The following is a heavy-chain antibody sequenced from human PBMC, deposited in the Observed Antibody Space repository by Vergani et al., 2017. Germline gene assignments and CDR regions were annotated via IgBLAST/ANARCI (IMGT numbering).Heavy chain of an antibody. Sequence: QVQILQSGGGVVQPGGSLRLSCTLSGFTLNTYGIHWVRQAPGKGLEWVSFIRYDGSSEYYGDSVKGRFTISRDKSQNTVNLQMNSLRTEDTAVYFCANSVIAGNVGVAYFGMDVWGRGTTVTASS. J-gene: IGHJ6*02. CDR3: ANSVIAGNVGVAYFGMDV. CDR1: GFTLNTYG. CDR2: IRYDGSSE. V-gene: IGHV3-30*02. D-gene: IGHD2/OR15-2a*01.